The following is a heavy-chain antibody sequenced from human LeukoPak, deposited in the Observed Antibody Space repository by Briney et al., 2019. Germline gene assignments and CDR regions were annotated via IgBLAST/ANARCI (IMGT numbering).Heavy chain of an antibody. CDR1: GGSISSSSYY. V-gene: IGHV4-39*07. J-gene: IGHJ4*02. D-gene: IGHD3-22*01. CDR3: ARRAFSSGYYYFDY. CDR2: IYYSGST. Sequence: SETLSLTCTVSGGSISSSSYYWGWIRQPPGKGLEWIGSIYYSGSTYYNPSLKSRVTISVDTSKNQFSLKLSSVTAADTAVYYCARRAFSSGYYYFDYWGQGTLVTVSS.